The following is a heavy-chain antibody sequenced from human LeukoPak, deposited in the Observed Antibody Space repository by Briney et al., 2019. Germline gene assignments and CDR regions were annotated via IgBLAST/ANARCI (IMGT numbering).Heavy chain of an antibody. D-gene: IGHD1-26*01. CDR3: VKSRRVGANQRGLFDY. V-gene: IGHV3-53*01. CDR1: GFIVSNNY. Sequence: GGSLRLSCVASGFIVSNNYMSWVRQAPGKGLEWVSVLYNAGSTYYADSVKGRFTISRDNSKNTLYLQMYSLRAEDTAVYYCVKSRRVGANQRGLFDYWGQGTLVTVSP. CDR2: LYNAGST. J-gene: IGHJ4*02.